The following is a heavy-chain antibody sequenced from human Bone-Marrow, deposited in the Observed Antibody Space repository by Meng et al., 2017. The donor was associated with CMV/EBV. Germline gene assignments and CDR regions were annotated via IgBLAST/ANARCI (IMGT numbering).Heavy chain of an antibody. Sequence: ASVKVSCKASGYTFTGYYMHWVRQAPGQGLEWMGRMNPNGRDTTYAQKFQGRVTLTADMSIRTAYMELNRLGYDDTAIFYCARVRVGCSASSCYSDLWGQGTLVTVSS. CDR3: ARVRVGCSASSCYSDL. D-gene: IGHD2-2*01. J-gene: IGHJ5*02. CDR1: GYTFTGYY. CDR2: MNPNGRDT. V-gene: IGHV1-2*06.